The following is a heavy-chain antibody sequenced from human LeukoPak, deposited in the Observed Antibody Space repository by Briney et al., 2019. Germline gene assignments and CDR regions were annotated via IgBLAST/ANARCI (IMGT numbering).Heavy chain of an antibody. D-gene: IGHD1-1*01. CDR2: FDPEDGET. J-gene: IGHJ6*02. CDR3: AVSLTTGGYYGMDV. CDR1: GYTLTELS. V-gene: IGHV1-24*01. Sequence: ASVKVSCKVSGYTLTELSLHWVRQAPGKGLEWMGRFDPEDGETIYARKFQGRVSMTEDTSTDTAYMELSSLRSEDTAVYFCAVSLTTGGYYGMDVWGQGTTVTVSS.